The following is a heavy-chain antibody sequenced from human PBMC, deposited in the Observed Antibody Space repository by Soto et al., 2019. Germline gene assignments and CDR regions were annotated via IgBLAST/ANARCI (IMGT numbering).Heavy chain of an antibody. D-gene: IGHD3-10*01. CDR1: GGSISSYY. CDR3: ARGDPLLWCGEKVYYGMDV. Sequence: QVQLQESGPGLVKPSETLSLTCTVSGGSISSYYWSWIRQPPGKGLEWIGYIYYSGSTNYNPSLTSLVPISVDTSKHQLSLKLSSVTAADTAVYYCARGDPLLWCGEKVYYGMDVWGQGTTVTVSS. CDR2: IYYSGST. J-gene: IGHJ6*02. V-gene: IGHV4-59*01.